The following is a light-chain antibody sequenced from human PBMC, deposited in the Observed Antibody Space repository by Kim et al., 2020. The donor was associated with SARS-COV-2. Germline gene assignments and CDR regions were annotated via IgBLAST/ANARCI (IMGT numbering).Light chain of an antibody. Sequence: RQTATLTCTGKSNNVGNPGAAWLQQHQRQPPKRRTCRTNTRPPETSERLSASRSGNTASLTITGLQPEDEADYFCSAWDRSLNAWVFGGGTKLTVL. J-gene: IGLJ3*02. CDR1: SNNVGNPG. V-gene: IGLV10-54*01. CDR2: RTN. CDR3: SAWDRSLNAWV.